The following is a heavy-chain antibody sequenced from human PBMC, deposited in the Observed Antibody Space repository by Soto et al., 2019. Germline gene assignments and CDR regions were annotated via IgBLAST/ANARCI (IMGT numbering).Heavy chain of an antibody. V-gene: IGHV3-74*01. CDR1: GFIFTNFW. Sequence: LRLSSQASGFIFTNFWMHWVRQVPGKGLVWVSRIDTSGSSTSYADSVKGRFTISRDNAKNTVSLQMNSLRAEDTGVYYCAKDSWYFDLWSQGSLVTVSS. CDR2: IDTSGSST. D-gene: IGHD6-13*01. CDR3: AKDSWYFDL. J-gene: IGHJ4*02.